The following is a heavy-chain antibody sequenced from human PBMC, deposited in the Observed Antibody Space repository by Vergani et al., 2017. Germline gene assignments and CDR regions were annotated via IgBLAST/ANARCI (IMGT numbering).Heavy chain of an antibody. Sequence: QVQVVQSGAEVKKSGASVKVSCKTSGYTFSNYYMHWVRQAPGQGLEWMGIINPSGGHTNYAQKFQGRVTMTRDTSTSTVYMELGSLRSEDTAIFYCARGDCGILTGYRYWGQGTLVTVSA. J-gene: IGHJ4*02. CDR3: ARGDCGILTGYRY. CDR1: GYTFSNYY. CDR2: INPSGGHT. D-gene: IGHD3-9*01. V-gene: IGHV1-46*03.